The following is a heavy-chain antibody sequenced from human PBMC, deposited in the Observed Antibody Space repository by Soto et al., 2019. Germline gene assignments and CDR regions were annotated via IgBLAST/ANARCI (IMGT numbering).Heavy chain of an antibody. D-gene: IGHD2-2*01. V-gene: IGHV3-30*18. Sequence: QVQLVESGGGVVQPGRSLRLSCAASGFTFSSYGMHWVRQAPGKGLEWVAVISYDGSNKYYADSVKGRFTISRDNSKNTLYLQMNSLRAEDTAVYYCAKGSVVVPAASFDYWGQGTLVTVSS. CDR3: AKGSVVVPAASFDY. CDR1: GFTFSSYG. J-gene: IGHJ4*02. CDR2: ISYDGSNK.